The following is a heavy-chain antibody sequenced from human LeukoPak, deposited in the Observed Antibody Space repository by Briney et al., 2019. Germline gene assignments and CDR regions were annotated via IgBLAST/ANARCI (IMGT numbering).Heavy chain of an antibody. CDR1: GYTFTSYG. J-gene: IGHJ4*02. CDR2: ISAYNGNT. V-gene: IGHV1-18*01. CDR3: ARGIGVVPAASFDY. Sequence: ASVKVSCKASGYTFTSYGISWVRQAPGQGLEWMGWISAYNGNTNYAQKLQGRVTMTTDTSTSTAYTELRSLRSDDTAVYYCARGIGVVPAASFDYWGQGTLVTVSS. D-gene: IGHD2-2*01.